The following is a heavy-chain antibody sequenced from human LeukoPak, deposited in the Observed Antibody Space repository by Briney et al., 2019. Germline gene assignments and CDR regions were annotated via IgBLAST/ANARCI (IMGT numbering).Heavy chain of an antibody. CDR2: ISPNSGDT. V-gene: IGHV1-2*02. D-gene: IGHD3-22*01. Sequence: ASVKVSCKATGYTFSAYFVHWVRQAPGQGLEWMGWISPNSGDTNYAQKFQGRVTMARDTSISTAYMELSRLRSDDTAVYYCARDEGSGYYLYYFDYWGQGTLVTVSS. J-gene: IGHJ4*02. CDR1: GYTFSAYF. CDR3: ARDEGSGYYLYYFDY.